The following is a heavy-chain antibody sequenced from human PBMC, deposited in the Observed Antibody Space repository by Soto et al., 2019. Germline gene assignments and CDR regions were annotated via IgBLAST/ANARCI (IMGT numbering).Heavy chain of an antibody. CDR2: ISYDGSNK. Sequence: QVQLVESGGGVVQPGRSLRLSCAASGFTFSSYAMHWVRQAPGKGLEWVAVISYDGSNKYYADSVKGRFTISRDNSKNTLYLQMNSLRAEDTAVYYWAREPVTIFGVVIKGAYYYGMDVWGQGTTVTVSS. D-gene: IGHD3-3*01. CDR1: GFTFSSYA. J-gene: IGHJ6*02. CDR3: AREPVTIFGVVIKGAYYYGMDV. V-gene: IGHV3-30-3*01.